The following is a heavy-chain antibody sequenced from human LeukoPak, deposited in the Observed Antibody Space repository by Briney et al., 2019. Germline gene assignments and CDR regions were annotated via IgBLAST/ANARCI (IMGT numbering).Heavy chain of an antibody. Sequence: ASVKVSCKASGYTFTSYAIHWVRQAPGQRLEWMGWINAGNGNTEYSQEFQGGVTITRDTSAGTAYMELSSLRSEDMAVYYCAKNSGILPSNAFDIWGQGTMVTVSS. V-gene: IGHV1-3*03. CDR3: AKNSGILPSNAFDI. CDR1: GYTFTSYA. J-gene: IGHJ3*02. CDR2: INAGNGNT. D-gene: IGHD1-26*01.